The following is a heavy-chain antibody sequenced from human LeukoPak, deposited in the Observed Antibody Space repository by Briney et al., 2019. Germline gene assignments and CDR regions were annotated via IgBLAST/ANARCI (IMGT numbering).Heavy chain of an antibody. CDR2: IKQDGSEK. J-gene: IGHJ4*02. CDR1: GFTFSSYW. V-gene: IGHV3-7*03. CDR3: ARETFVYDSSGYYAMVAYYFDY. D-gene: IGHD3-22*01. Sequence: PGGSLSLSCAASGFTFSSYWMNWVRQAPGKGLEWVANIKQDGSEKYYVDSVKGRFTISRDNAKNSLYLQMNSLRAEDTAVYYCARETFVYDSSGYYAMVAYYFDYWGQGTLVTVSS.